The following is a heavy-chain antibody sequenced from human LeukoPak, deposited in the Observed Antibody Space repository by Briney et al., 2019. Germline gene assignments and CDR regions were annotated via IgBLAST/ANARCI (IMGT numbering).Heavy chain of an antibody. CDR1: GGSFSGFS. V-gene: IGHV4-34*01. CDR3: ARCDSGGWFFDS. Sequence: PSETLSLTCDASGGSFSGFSWNWIRQPPGKGLEWLGEINQSGSTKCNPSLKSRVTISIDTSKSQFSLKMNSMTAADTAVYYCARCDSGGWFFDSWGQGALVTVSS. D-gene: IGHD6-19*01. CDR2: INQSGST. J-gene: IGHJ5*01.